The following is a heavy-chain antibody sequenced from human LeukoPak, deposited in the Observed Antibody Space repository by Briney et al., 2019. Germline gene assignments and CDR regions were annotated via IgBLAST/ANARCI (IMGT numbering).Heavy chain of an antibody. CDR3: ARELVSLGTGYFDL. CDR2: ITGSSTWT. V-gene: IGHV3-23*01. J-gene: IGHJ2*01. D-gene: IGHD7-27*01. Sequence: GGSLRLSCEASGFTFGTYGMTWVRQAPGKGLELVSGITGSSTWTYYADSVRGRFTISRDNSKNTLHLQMNNLTADDTAIYYCARELVSLGTGYFDLWGRGTLVTVSS. CDR1: GFTFGTYG.